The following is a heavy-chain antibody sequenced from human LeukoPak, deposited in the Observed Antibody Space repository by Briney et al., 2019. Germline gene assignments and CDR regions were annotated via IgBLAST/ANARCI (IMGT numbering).Heavy chain of an antibody. Sequence: GGSLRLSCAAPGFSFSIYEMNWVRQAPGKGLEWVSYISSSGNTIYYADSVKGRFTISRDNAKNSLYLQMNSLRAEDTAVYYCARGPTSGWYFYYYMDVWGKGTTVTISS. CDR1: GFSFSIYE. CDR3: ARGPTSGWYFYYYMDV. V-gene: IGHV3-48*03. J-gene: IGHJ6*03. D-gene: IGHD6-19*01. CDR2: ISSSGNTI.